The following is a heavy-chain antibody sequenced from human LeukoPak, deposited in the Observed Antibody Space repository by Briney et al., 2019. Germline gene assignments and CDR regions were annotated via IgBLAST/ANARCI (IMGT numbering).Heavy chain of an antibody. J-gene: IGHJ4*02. CDR3: ARSRLWFGELLTQIDY. CDR2: INHSGST. CDR1: GGSFSGYY. D-gene: IGHD3-10*01. V-gene: IGHV4-34*01. Sequence: SETLFLTCAVYGGSFSGYYWSWIRQPPGKGLEWIGEINHSGSTNYNPSLKSRVTISVDTSKNQFSLKLSSVTAADTAVYYCARSRLWFGELLTQIDYWGQGTLVTVSS.